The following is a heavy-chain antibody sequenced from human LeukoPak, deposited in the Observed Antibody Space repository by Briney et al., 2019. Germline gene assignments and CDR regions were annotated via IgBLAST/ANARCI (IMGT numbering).Heavy chain of an antibody. Sequence: ASVKVSCKASGYTFSGHYMHWVRQAPGQGLEWMGWIYPNSGGTNYAQKSQGRVTMTRDTSISTAYMELRRLKSDDTAIYYCARVVGFGDYPFDYWGQGTLVTVSS. CDR3: ARVVGFGDYPFDY. J-gene: IGHJ4*02. CDR2: IYPNSGGT. V-gene: IGHV1-2*02. CDR1: GYTFSGHY. D-gene: IGHD4-17*01.